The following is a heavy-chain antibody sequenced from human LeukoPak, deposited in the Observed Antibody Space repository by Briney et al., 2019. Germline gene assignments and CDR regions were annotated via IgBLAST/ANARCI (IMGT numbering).Heavy chain of an antibody. CDR2: IRYDGSNK. J-gene: IGHJ4*02. V-gene: IGHV3-30*02. CDR1: GFTFSSYG. Sequence: GGSLRLSCAASGFTFSSYGMHWVRQAPGKGLEGVAFIRYDGSNKYYADSVKGRFTISRDNSKNTLYLQMNSLRAEDTAVYYCAKGDSPTDCSSTSCLPYWGQGTLVTVSS. D-gene: IGHD2-2*01. CDR3: AKGDSPTDCSSTSCLPY.